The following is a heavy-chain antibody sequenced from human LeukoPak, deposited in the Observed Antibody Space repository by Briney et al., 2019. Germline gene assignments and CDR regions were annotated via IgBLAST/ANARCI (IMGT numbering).Heavy chain of an antibody. V-gene: IGHV4-34*01. CDR2: INHSGST. D-gene: IGHD2-15*01. CDR1: GGYFSGYY. CDR3: ARGGRIVVVVAARRYNWFDP. Sequence: PSETLSLTCAVYGGYFSGYYWSWIRQPPGKGLEWIGEINHSGSTNYNPSLKCRVTISVDTSKSQFSLKLSSVTAADTAVYYCARGGRIVVVVAARRYNWFDPWGQGTLVTVSS. J-gene: IGHJ5*02.